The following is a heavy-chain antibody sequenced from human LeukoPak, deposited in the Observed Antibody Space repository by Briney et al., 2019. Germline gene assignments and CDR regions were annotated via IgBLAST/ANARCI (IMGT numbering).Heavy chain of an antibody. V-gene: IGHV3-30*02. CDR1: GFTFSSYG. CDR3: AKGGTGYYYGMDV. CDR2: IRYDGSNK. J-gene: IGHJ6*02. Sequence: GGSLRLSCAASGFTFSSYGMHWVRQAPGKGLEWVAFIRYDGSNKYYADSVKGRFTISRDNSENALYLQMNSLRAEDTAVYYCAKGGTGYYYGMDVWGQGTTVTVSS. D-gene: IGHD1-26*01.